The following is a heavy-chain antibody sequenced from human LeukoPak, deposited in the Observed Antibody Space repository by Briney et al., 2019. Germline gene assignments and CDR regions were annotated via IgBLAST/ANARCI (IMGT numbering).Heavy chain of an antibody. Sequence: PSETLSLTCTVSGGSISGYYWTWIRQPPGKGLEWIGYIYYSGSTKYNLSLTSRVAISLDTSKNQFSLVLSSVTAADTAVYYCARSVAVPGTEIDLWGQGTLVTVSS. CDR2: IYYSGST. CDR3: ARSVAVPGTEIDL. CDR1: GGSISGYY. D-gene: IGHD6-19*01. J-gene: IGHJ4*02. V-gene: IGHV4-59*01.